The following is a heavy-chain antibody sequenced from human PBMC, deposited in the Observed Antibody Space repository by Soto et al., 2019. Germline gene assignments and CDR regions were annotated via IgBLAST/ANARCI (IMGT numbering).Heavy chain of an antibody. Sequence: QVQLVESGGGVVQPGRSLRLSCAASGFTFSSYAMHWVRQAPGKGLERVAVISYDGSNKYYADSVKGRFTISRDNSKNTLYLQINSLRAEDMAVYYCARDKGGYYDSSGYYLYWGQGTLVTVSS. J-gene: IGHJ4*02. V-gene: IGHV3-30-3*01. CDR2: ISYDGSNK. D-gene: IGHD3-22*01. CDR3: ARDKGGYYDSSGYYLY. CDR1: GFTFSSYA.